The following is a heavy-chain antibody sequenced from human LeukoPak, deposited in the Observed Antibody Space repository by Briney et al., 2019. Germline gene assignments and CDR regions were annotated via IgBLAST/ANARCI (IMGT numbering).Heavy chain of an antibody. CDR1: GFTFSSYG. CDR3: AKSASRTIDY. V-gene: IGHV3-30*18. J-gene: IGHJ4*02. CDR2: ISYDGSNK. Sequence: GGSLRLSCAASGFTFSSYGMHWVRQAPGKGLEWVAVISYDGSNKYYADSVKGRFTISRDKSKNTLYLQMNSLRAEDTAVYYCAKSASRTIDYWGQGTLVTVSS. D-gene: IGHD3/OR15-3a*01.